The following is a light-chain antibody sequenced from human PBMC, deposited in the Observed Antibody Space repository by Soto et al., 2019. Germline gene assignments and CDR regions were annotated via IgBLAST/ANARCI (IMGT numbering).Light chain of an antibody. CDR1: QSISSW. CDR3: QQYNSYSPT. Sequence: DIQITQSPSTLSAPVGDRVTITCRASQSISSWLAWYQQKPGKTPKLLIYDASSLESGVPSRFSGSGSGTEFTLTISSLQPDDFATYYCQQYNSYSPTFGQGTRLEIK. CDR2: DAS. J-gene: IGKJ5*01. V-gene: IGKV1-5*01.